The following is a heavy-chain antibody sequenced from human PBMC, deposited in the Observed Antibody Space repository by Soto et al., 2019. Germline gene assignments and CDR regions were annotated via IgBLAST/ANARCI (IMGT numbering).Heavy chain of an antibody. V-gene: IGHV3-48*03. CDR3: ASTVTPHIEYFQH. CDR1: GFAFSSYE. D-gene: IGHD4-4*01. J-gene: IGHJ1*01. CDR2: ISDSGYTI. Sequence: GGSLSVSWTAAGFAFSSYEVIWVRQYPGKGLEWISYISDSGYTIHYADSVKGRFTISRDNAKNSLYLQMNSLRAEDTAVYFCASTVTPHIEYFQHWGQGTLVTVSA.